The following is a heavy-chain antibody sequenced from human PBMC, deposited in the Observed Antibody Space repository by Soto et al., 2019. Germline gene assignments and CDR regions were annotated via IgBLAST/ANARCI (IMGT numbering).Heavy chain of an antibody. CDR1: GFTFSKYW. J-gene: IGHJ4*01. V-gene: IGHV3-74*01. Sequence: EVQLVESGGGLVQPGKALRLSCAASGFTFSKYWMHWVRQAPGKGPVWVSYISGDGTTTDYADSVKGRFTISRDNAKNSLYLKMDSLRVEDTAVYYCAIQDCTNDVCLEAAVTVGGALEYWGHGAQVTVTS. D-gene: IGHD2-8*01. CDR3: AIQDCTNDVCLEAAVTVGGALEY. CDR2: ISGDGTTT.